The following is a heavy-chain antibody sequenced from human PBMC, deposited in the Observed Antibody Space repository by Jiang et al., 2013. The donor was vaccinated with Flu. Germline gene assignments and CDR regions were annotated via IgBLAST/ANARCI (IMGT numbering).Heavy chain of an antibody. CDR2: INHSGST. CDR3: SCWFGHNHAGARNWFDP. Sequence: LLKPSETLSLTCAVYGGSFSGYYWSWIRQPPGKGLEWIGEINHSGSTNYNPSLKSRVTISVDTSKNQFSLKLSSVTAADTAVYYCSCWFGHNHAGARNWFDPWGQGTLVTVSS. D-gene: IGHD6-19*01. J-gene: IGHJ5*02. V-gene: IGHV4-34*01. CDR1: GGSFSGYY.